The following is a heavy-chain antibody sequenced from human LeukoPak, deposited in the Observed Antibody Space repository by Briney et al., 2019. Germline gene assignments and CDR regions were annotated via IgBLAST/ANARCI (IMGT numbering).Heavy chain of an antibody. Sequence: SGPTLVKPTQTLTLTCTFSGFSLSTSGVGVGWIRQPPGKALEWLALIYWDDDKRYSPSLKSRLTITKDTSKNQVVLTMTNMDPVDTATYYCAHVKSYGSGSYLDNNWFDPWGQGTLVTVSS. D-gene: IGHD3-10*01. CDR1: GFSLSTSGVG. CDR3: AHVKSYGSGSYLDNNWFDP. CDR2: IYWDDDK. J-gene: IGHJ5*02. V-gene: IGHV2-5*02.